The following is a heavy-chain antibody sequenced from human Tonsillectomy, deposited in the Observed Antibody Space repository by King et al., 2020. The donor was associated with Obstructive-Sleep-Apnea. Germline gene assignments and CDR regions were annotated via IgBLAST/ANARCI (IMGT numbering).Heavy chain of an antibody. J-gene: IGHJ4*02. D-gene: IGHD1-20*01. Sequence: QLQESGPGLVKPSQTLSLTCTVSGGSISSGGFYWSWIRQHPGKGLEWIGCIYYSGSTYYNPSLKSRVTISVDTSKNQFSLKLSSVTAADTAVYYCARGYNWNDAYYFDYWGQGTLVTVSS. CDR2: IYYSGST. V-gene: IGHV4-31*03. CDR1: GGSISSGGFY. CDR3: ARGYNWNDAYYFDY.